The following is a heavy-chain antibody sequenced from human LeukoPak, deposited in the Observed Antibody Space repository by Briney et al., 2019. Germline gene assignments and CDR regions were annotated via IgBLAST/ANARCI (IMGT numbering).Heavy chain of an antibody. Sequence: SETLSLTCTVSGGPISSYYWSWIRQPPGKGLEWIGYIYTSGSTNYNPSLKSRVTISVDTSKNQFSLKLSSVTAADTAVYYCARHRRDYDILTGPVYYYYYYYMDVWGKGTTVTVSS. V-gene: IGHV4-4*09. CDR2: IYTSGST. CDR3: ARHRRDYDILTGPVYYYYYYYMDV. CDR1: GGPISSYY. J-gene: IGHJ6*03. D-gene: IGHD3-9*01.